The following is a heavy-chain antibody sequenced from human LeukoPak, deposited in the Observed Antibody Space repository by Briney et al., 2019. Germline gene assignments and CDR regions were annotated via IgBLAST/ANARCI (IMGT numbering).Heavy chain of an antibody. Sequence: SETLSLTCTVSGGSISGYYWSWLRQPAGKGLEYIGHIYTSGSTNYSPSLMSRVTMSVDTSKNQFSLRLNSVTAADTAVYYCARNLIRGFGELRDWGQGTLVTVSS. J-gene: IGHJ4*02. V-gene: IGHV4-4*07. CDR1: GGSISGYY. CDR2: IYTSGST. D-gene: IGHD3-10*01. CDR3: ARNLIRGFGELRD.